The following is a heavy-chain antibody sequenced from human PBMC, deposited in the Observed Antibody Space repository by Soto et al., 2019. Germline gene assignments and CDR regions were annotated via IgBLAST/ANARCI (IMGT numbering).Heavy chain of an antibody. D-gene: IGHD2-2*01. Sequence: EVQLVESGGGLVKPGGSLRLSCAASGFTFSSYSMNWVRQAPGKGLEWVSSISSSSSYIYYADSVKGRFTISRDNAKNSQYLQMNSLRAEDSAVYYCARVRFGAVVVLARGPLDHWGQGTLVTVSS. CDR3: ARVRFGAVVVLARGPLDH. J-gene: IGHJ4*02. V-gene: IGHV3-21*01. CDR1: GFTFSSYS. CDR2: ISSSSSYI.